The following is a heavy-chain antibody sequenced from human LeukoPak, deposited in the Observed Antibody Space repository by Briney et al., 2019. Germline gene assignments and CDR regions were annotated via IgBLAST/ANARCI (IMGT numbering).Heavy chain of an antibody. CDR2: IWYDGSNK. CDR1: GFTFSSYG. J-gene: IGHJ4*02. CDR3: ARDSGTYGDYPDY. Sequence: GGSLRLSCAASGFTFSSYGMHWVRQAPGKGLEWVAVIWYDGSNKYYADSVKGRFTISRDNSKNTLYLQMNSLRAEDTAVYYCARDSGTYGDYPDYWGQGTLVTVSS. V-gene: IGHV3-33*01. D-gene: IGHD4-17*01.